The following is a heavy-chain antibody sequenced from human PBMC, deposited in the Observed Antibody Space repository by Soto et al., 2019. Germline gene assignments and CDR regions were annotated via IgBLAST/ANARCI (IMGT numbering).Heavy chain of an antibody. CDR1: GYTFTSYY. Sequence: ASLKLSFKASGYTFTSYYMHWVRQAPGQGLEGMGIIKASSSSTSYGKKFHGRVTMTRDTSTSTVYMELSSLRSEGMAVYYCARCSRGTERWRQFWGLDFWGQGTLVTVSS. CDR3: ARCSRGTERWRQFWGLDF. CDR2: IKASSSST. J-gene: IGHJ4*02. V-gene: IGHV1-46*01. D-gene: IGHD1-1*01.